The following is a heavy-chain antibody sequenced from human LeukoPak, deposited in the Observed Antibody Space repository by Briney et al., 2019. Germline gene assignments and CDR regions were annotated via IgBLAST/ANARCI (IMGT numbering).Heavy chain of an antibody. V-gene: IGHV3-23*01. J-gene: IGHJ4*02. D-gene: IGHD2-8*01. Sequence: GGALRLCCAASGFPLSSYAMSWVRQAPGKGLERVSVISGRGSSTYYADCVKGRFTISRDNSKNMLYLKMNTLRAEDTAVYYCAKDANEYRDNDSWGQGTLVTVTS. CDR2: ISGRGSST. CDR1: GFPLSSYA. CDR3: AKDANEYRDNDS.